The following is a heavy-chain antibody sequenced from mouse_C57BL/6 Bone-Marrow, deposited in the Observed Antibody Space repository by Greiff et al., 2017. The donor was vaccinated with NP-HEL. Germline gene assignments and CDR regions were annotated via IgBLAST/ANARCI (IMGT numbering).Heavy chain of an antibody. CDR2: IYPRSGNT. V-gene: IGHV1-81*01. CDR1: GYTFTSYG. Sequence: QVQLKESGAELARPGASVKLSCKASGYTFTSYGISWVKQRTGKGLEWIGEIYPRSGNTYYNEKFKGKATLTADNSSSTAYMELRSLPSEGSAVYFGARIYYGRPAWFAYWGQGTLVTVSA. CDR3: ARIYYGRPAWFAY. D-gene: IGHD2-1*01. J-gene: IGHJ3*01.